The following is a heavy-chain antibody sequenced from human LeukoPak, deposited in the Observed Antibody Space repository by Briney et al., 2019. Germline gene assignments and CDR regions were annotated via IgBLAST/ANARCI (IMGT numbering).Heavy chain of an antibody. V-gene: IGHV3-7*01. CDR3: ASEPAADDAFDI. J-gene: IGHJ3*02. CDR2: IKQDGSEK. Sequence: GGSLRLSCAASGFTFSSYWMHWVRQAPGKGLEWVANIKQDGSEKYYVDSVKGRFTISRDNAKNSLYLQMNSLRAEDTAVYYCASEPAADDAFDIWGQGTMVTVSS. CDR1: GFTFSSYW. D-gene: IGHD1-14*01.